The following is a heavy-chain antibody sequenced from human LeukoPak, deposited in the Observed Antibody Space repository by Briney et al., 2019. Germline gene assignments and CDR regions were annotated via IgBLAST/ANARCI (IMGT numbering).Heavy chain of an antibody. CDR1: GFTFDAYA. J-gene: IGHJ4*02. V-gene: IGHV3-9*01. CDR3: AKDYGSGSRSPIFYY. Sequence: PGGSLRLSCAASGFTFDAYAMHGVRQAPGKGLEWVSGISWNSGSIGYADSVKGRFTISRDNAKKSLYLQMNSLRAEDTAMYYYAKDYGSGSRSPIFYYRGQGTLVTVSS. CDR2: ISWNSGSI. D-gene: IGHD3-10*01.